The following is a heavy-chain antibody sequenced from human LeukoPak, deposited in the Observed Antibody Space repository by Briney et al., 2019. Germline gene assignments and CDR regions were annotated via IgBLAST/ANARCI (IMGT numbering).Heavy chain of an antibody. CDR1: GYTFTGYY. D-gene: IGHD5-18*01. V-gene: IGHV1-2*02. J-gene: IGHJ4*02. Sequence: GASVKVSCKASGYTFTGYYMHWVRQAPGQGLEWMGWINPNSGGTNYAQKFQGRVTMTRDTSISTAYMELSRLRSDDAAVCYCARDTTAMVNYWGQGTLVTVSS. CDR2: INPNSGGT. CDR3: ARDTTAMVNY.